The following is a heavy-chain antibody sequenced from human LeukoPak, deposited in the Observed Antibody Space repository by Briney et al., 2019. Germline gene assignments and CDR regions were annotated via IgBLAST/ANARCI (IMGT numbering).Heavy chain of an antibody. J-gene: IGHJ3*02. CDR1: GFTFSNYE. CDR2: TSSSGSSI. D-gene: IGHD5-18*01. CDR3: AREASGYSYGLDAFDI. V-gene: IGHV3-48*03. Sequence: GGSLRLSCAASGFTFSNYEMNWVRQAPGKGLEWVSYTSSSGSSIYYADSVKGRFTISRDNAKNSLYLQMNSLRAEDTAVYYCAREASGYSYGLDAFDIWGQGTMVTVSS.